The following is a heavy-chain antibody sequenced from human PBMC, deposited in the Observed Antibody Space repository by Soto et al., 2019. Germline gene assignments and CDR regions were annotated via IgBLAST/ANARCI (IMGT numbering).Heavy chain of an antibody. D-gene: IGHD6-19*01. CDR1: GYTFTSYG. V-gene: IGHV1-18*01. CDR3: ARAFLLVDEWLVPLDY. J-gene: IGHJ4*02. CDR2: ISAYNGNT. Sequence: QVQLVQSGAAVKKPGASVKVSCKASGYTFTSYGISWVRQAPGQGLEWMGWISAYNGNTNYAQKLQGRVTMTTDTSTSTAYMELRSLRSDDTAVYYCARAFLLVDEWLVPLDYWGQGTLVTVSS.